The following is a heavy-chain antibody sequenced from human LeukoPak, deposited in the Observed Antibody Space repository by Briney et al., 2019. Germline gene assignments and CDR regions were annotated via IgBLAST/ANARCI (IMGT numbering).Heavy chain of an antibody. V-gene: IGHV3-48*03. CDR3: ARDPYSGGYGAYYYYYMDV. J-gene: IGHJ6*03. D-gene: IGHD6-19*01. CDR2: ISTSGSTI. Sequence: GGSLRLSCAASGFTFSSYEMNWVRQAPGKGLEWVSYISTSGSTIYYADSVKGRFTISRDNAENSLYLQMNSLRDEDTAVYYCARDPYSGGYGAYYYYYMDVWGKGTTVTVSS. CDR1: GFTFSSYE.